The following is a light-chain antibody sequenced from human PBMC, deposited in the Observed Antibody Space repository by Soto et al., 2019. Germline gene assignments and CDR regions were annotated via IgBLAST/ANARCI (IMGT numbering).Light chain of an antibody. V-gene: IGKV1-12*01. CDR3: LQVYSFPRT. J-gene: IGKJ1*01. Sequence: DIQMTQSPSSLSASVRDRVTFTCRASQSISRWLAWFQQKPGKAPQYLIQAASILQSGVPSRFSGSGSGTEFILSINNLQPEDFASYFCLQVYSFPRTFGLGTKVDIK. CDR2: AAS. CDR1: QSISRW.